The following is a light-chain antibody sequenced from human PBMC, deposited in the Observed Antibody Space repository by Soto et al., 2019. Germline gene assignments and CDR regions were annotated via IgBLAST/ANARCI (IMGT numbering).Light chain of an antibody. CDR3: QPSYRTAAG. J-gene: IGKJ3*01. Sequence: DIQMTQSPSSLSASVGDRVTITCRASQSISSYLNWYQQKPGKAPKLLIYAASSLQSGVPSRFSGSGSGTDFTLTISSLQPEDFATYYRQPSYRTAAGFGPGTKVDI. V-gene: IGKV1-39*01. CDR1: QSISSY. CDR2: AAS.